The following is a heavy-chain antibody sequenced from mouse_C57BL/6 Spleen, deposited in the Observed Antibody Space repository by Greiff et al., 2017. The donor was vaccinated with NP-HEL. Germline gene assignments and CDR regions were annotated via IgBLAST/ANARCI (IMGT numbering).Heavy chain of an antibody. CDR1: GYTFTSYW. D-gene: IGHD2-1*01. CDR2: IYPGSGST. J-gene: IGHJ4*01. V-gene: IGHV1-55*01. CDR3: AREAYGNYAMDY. Sequence: VQLQQSGAELVKPGASVKMSCKASGYTFTSYWITWVKQRPGQGLEWIGDIYPGSGSTNYNEKFKSKATLTVDTSSSTAYMQLSSLTSEDAAVYYCAREAYGNYAMDYWGQGTSVTVSS.